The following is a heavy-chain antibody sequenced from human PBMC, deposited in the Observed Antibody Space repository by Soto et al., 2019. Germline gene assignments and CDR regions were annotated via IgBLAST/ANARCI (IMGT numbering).Heavy chain of an antibody. V-gene: IGHV4-31*03. J-gene: IGHJ6*02. Sequence: SETLSLTCTVSGGSIRSGGYYWSWVRQNPRRGLEWIGNIYYSGNTYYNPSLKSRLTISVDTSKNQLSLNLSSVTAADTAVYYCARDRLMATAGTARHYFGLDVWGQGTTVTVSS. CDR2: IYYSGNT. CDR1: GGSIRSGGYY. D-gene: IGHD5-18*01. CDR3: ARDRLMATAGTARHYFGLDV.